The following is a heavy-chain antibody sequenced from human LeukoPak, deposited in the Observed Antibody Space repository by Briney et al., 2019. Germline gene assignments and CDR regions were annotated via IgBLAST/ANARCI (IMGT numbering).Heavy chain of an antibody. CDR1: GFTFSSYV. J-gene: IGHJ4*02. CDR3: ARDSNWAFDN. CDR2: INHNAETI. D-gene: IGHD7-27*01. Sequence: GGSLRLSCAASGFTFSSYVMSWVRQAPGKGLEWVSYINHNAETIYYADSVKGRFTISRDNAKNVLYLQMNRLRDGDTAVYFCARDSNWAFDNWGQGTLVTVSS. V-gene: IGHV3-48*02.